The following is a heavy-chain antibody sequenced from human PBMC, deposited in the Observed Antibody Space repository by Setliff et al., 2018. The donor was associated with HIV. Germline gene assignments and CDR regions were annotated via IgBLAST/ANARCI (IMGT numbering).Heavy chain of an antibody. Sequence: ASVKVSCKASGYTFTFYAIHWVRQAPGQRLEWMGWINAGNGNTKYSQKFQGRVTITRDTSASTAYMELSSLRSEDTAVYYCARDGGDTAMVSYYYYYYMDVWGKGTTVTVSS. CDR2: INAGNGNT. J-gene: IGHJ6*03. CDR1: GYTFTFYA. CDR3: ARDGGDTAMVSYYYYYYMDV. V-gene: IGHV1-3*01. D-gene: IGHD5-18*01.